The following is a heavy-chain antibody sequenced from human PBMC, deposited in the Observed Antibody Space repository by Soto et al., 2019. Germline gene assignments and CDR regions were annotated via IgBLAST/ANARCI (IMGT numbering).Heavy chain of an antibody. CDR2: IRSSSSYI. D-gene: IGHD3-22*01. CDR3: ARAGSGYSTPFDY. J-gene: IGHJ4*02. CDR1: GFTFSSYS. Sequence: GGSLTLACAASGFTFSSYSMNWVRQAPGKGLEWVSSIRSSSSYIYYTDSVKGRFTISRDNAKKSLYLQTNSLRAEDTAVYYWARAGSGYSTPFDYWGQGTLVTVSS. V-gene: IGHV3-21*01.